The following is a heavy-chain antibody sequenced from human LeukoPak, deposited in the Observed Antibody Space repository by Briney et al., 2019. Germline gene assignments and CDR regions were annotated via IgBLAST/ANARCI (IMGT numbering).Heavy chain of an antibody. CDR2: IYHSGST. V-gene: IGHV4-38-2*02. CDR1: GYSISSGYY. J-gene: IGHJ4*02. CDR3: ARDQRGLLDY. D-gene: IGHD5-18*01. Sequence: SETLSLTCTVSGYSISSGYYWGWIRQPPGKGLEWIGSIYHSGSTYYNPSLKSRVTISVDTSKNQFSQKLSSVTAADTAVYYCARDQRGLLDYWGQGTLVTVSS.